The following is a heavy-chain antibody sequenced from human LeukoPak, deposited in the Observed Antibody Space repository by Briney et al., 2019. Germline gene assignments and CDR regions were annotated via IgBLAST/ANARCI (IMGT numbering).Heavy chain of an antibody. CDR1: GGSISSYY. D-gene: IGHD3-3*01. V-gene: IGHV4-59*01. Sequence: PSETLSLTCTVSGGSISSYYWSWLRQPPGKGLEWIGYIYYSGGTNYNPSLKSRVTISVDTSKNQFSLKLSSVTAADTAVYYCARIYDFWSGFDYWGQGTLVTVSS. J-gene: IGHJ4*02. CDR2: IYYSGGT. CDR3: ARIYDFWSGFDY.